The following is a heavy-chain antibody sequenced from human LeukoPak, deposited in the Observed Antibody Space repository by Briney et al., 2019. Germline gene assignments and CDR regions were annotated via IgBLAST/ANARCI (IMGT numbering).Heavy chain of an antibody. CDR3: ARVYSSGYYIDY. D-gene: IGHD3-22*01. V-gene: IGHV3-21*01. J-gene: IGHJ4*02. CDR1: GFTFSGYC. CDR2: ISTSSSYI. Sequence: GGSLRLSCAASGFTFSGYCMNWVRQAPGKGLEWVSSISTSSSYIYYADSVKGRFTISRDNSKNTLYLQMGSLRAEDMAVYYCARVYSSGYYIDYWGQGTLVTVSS.